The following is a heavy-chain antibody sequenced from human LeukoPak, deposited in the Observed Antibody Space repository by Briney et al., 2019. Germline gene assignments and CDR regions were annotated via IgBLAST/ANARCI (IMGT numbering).Heavy chain of an antibody. CDR2: INPSGGST. D-gene: IGHD5-18*01. V-gene: IGHV1-46*01. CDR1: GYTFTSYY. J-gene: IGHJ6*02. Sequence: ASVKVSCKASGYTFTSYYMHWVRQAPGQGLEWMGIINPSGGSTSYARKFQGRVTMTRDTSTSTVYMELSSLRSEDTAVYYCAREDLDPLGYRYYYGMDVWGQGTTVTVSS. CDR3: AREDLDPLGYRYYYGMDV.